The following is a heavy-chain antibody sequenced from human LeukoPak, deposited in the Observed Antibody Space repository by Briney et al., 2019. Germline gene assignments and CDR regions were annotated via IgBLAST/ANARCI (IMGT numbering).Heavy chain of an antibody. CDR3: ANGPYSSGWYYFDY. J-gene: IGHJ4*02. CDR2: ISGSGGST. Sequence: GGSLRLSCAASGFTFSSYAMSWVRQAPGKGMEWVSAISGSGGSTYYADSVKGRFTISRDNSKNTLYLQMNSLRAEDMAVYYCANGPYSSGWYYFDYWGQGTLVTVSS. CDR1: GFTFSSYA. D-gene: IGHD6-19*01. V-gene: IGHV3-23*01.